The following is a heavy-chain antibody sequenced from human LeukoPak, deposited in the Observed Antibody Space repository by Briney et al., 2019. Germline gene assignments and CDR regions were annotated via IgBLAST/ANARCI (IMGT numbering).Heavy chain of an antibody. V-gene: IGHV1-24*01. Sequence: ASVTVSCKVSGNILSELSIQWVRQAPGKGLECMGGFDPEEAKMVYAQNFQGRVTMTEDTSTQTAYMELSGLTSDHTAVYYCTTRSGDFWSGFVNWGQGTLVTVSS. J-gene: IGHJ4*02. D-gene: IGHD3-3*01. CDR1: GNILSELS. CDR2: FDPEEAKM. CDR3: TTRSGDFWSGFVN.